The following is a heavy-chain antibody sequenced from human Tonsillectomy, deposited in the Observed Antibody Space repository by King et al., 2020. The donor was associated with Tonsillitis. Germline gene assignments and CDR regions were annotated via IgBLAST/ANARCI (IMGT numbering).Heavy chain of an antibody. Sequence: QVQLVQSGAEVKKLGSSVKFSCKASGGTFSSYVISWVRQAPGQGLEWMGGMIPISGTANYAQKFQGRVTITADESTSTDYMWLSRLTSEDTAVYYCARSVLPAAKLDGDWFDPWGQGTLVTVSS. D-gene: IGHD2-2*01. J-gene: IGHJ5*02. CDR1: GGTFSSYV. CDR2: MIPISGTA. CDR3: ARSVLPAAKLDGDWFDP. V-gene: IGHV1-69*01.